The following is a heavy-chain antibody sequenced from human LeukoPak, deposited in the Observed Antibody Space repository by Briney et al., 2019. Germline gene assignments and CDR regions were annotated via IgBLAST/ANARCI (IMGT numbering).Heavy chain of an antibody. Sequence: GGSLRLSCAASGFTFSSYDMHWVRQATGKGLEWVSAIGTAGDTYYPGSVKGRFTISRENAKNSLYLQMNCLRAGDTAVYYCARAGDGYSVEDAFDIWGQGTMVTVSS. CDR3: ARAGDGYSVEDAFDI. CDR1: GFTFSSYD. CDR2: IGTAGDT. V-gene: IGHV3-13*01. J-gene: IGHJ3*02. D-gene: IGHD5-24*01.